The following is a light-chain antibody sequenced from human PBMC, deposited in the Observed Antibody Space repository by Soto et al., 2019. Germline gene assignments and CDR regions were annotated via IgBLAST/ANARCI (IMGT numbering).Light chain of an antibody. V-gene: IGLV1-44*01. CDR2: GQN. J-gene: IGLJ2*01. Sequence: QPVLTQPPSASGTPGQRVTISCSGSSSNIGSNTVNWYQQLPGTAPKLLIYGQNQRRSGVPDRFSGSKSGTSASLAISGLQSEDEADYYCAVWDDSLDGRVFGGGTKLTVL. CDR1: SSNIGSNT. CDR3: AVWDDSLDGRV.